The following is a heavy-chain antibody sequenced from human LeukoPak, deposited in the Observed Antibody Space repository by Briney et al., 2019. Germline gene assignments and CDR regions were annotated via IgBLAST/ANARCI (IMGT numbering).Heavy chain of an antibody. Sequence: GGSLRLSCTASGFTFGTYAMTWVRQAPGKGLEWVGFIRSKAYDGTAEYAASVKGRFTISRDDSKSIAYLQMDSLKTEDTAVYYCSRRIPPDYWGQGTLVTVSS. CDR2: IRSKAYDGTA. J-gene: IGHJ4*02. CDR1: GFTFGTYA. CDR3: SRRIPPDY. D-gene: IGHD2-15*01. V-gene: IGHV3-49*04.